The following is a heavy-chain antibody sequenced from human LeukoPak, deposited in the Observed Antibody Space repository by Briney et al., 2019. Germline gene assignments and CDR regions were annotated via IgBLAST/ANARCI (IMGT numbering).Heavy chain of an antibody. V-gene: IGHV3-23*01. Sequence: GGSLRLSCAASGFTFGSYGMSWVRQAPGKGLEWVSAISGSGGSTYYADSVKGRFTISRDNSRNTLYLQMNSLRAEDTAVYYCAKQSTFYGPFDYWGQGTLVTVSS. J-gene: IGHJ4*02. CDR1: GFTFGSYG. D-gene: IGHD2/OR15-2a*01. CDR3: AKQSTFYGPFDY. CDR2: ISGSGGST.